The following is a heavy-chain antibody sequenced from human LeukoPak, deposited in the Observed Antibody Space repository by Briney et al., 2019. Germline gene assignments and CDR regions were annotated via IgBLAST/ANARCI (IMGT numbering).Heavy chain of an antibody. Sequence: GGSLRLSCAASGFTFSSSAMSWVRQAPGKGLEWVSAISNNGGYTYYADSVQGRLTISRDNSKSTLCLQMNSLRAEDTAVYYCARAFSGYYSFWGQGTLVTVSS. CDR1: GFTFSSSA. CDR3: ARAFSGYYSF. V-gene: IGHV3-23*01. D-gene: IGHD3-22*01. CDR2: ISNNGGYT. J-gene: IGHJ4*02.